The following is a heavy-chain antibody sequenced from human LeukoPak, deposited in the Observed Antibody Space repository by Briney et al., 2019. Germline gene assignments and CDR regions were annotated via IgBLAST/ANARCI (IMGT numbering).Heavy chain of an antibody. Sequence: GGSLRLSCAASGFTFSSYSMNWDRQAPGKGLEWVSYISSSSSTIYYADSVKGRFTISRDNAKNSLYLQMNSLRAEDTAVYYCARDCYSYYYDSSGWSINYFDYWGQGTLVTVSS. CDR3: ARDCYSYYYDSSGWSINYFDY. J-gene: IGHJ4*02. V-gene: IGHV3-48*04. CDR1: GFTFSSYS. D-gene: IGHD3-22*01. CDR2: ISSSSSTI.